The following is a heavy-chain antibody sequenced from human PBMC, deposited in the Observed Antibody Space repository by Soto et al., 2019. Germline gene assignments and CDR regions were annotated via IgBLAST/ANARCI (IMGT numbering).Heavy chain of an antibody. D-gene: IGHD3-10*01. CDR3: ARAGVLLWFGDNWFDP. V-gene: IGHV1-8*01. CDR2: MNPNSGNT. Sequence: ASVKVSCKASGYTFTSYDINWVRQATGQGLEWMGWMNPNSGNTGYAQKFQGRVTMTRNTSISTAYMELSSLRSEDTAVYYCARAGVLLWFGDNWFDPWGQGTLVTVSS. CDR1: GYTFTSYD. J-gene: IGHJ5*02.